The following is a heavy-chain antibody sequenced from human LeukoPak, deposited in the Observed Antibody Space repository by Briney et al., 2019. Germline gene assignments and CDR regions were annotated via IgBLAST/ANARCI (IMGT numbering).Heavy chain of an antibody. J-gene: IGHJ4*02. V-gene: IGHV1-2*02. D-gene: IGHD4-11*01. CDR3: ARKKIEVVTTYDY. CDR2: FNPHTGGT. Sequence: ASVKVSCKASGYTFTNYYMHWVRQAPGQGLEWMGWFNPHTGGTTYAEKFQGRVTMTRDTSISTDYMELSRLRSDDTAVYYCARKKIEVVTTYDYWGQGTLVTVSS. CDR1: GYTFTNYY.